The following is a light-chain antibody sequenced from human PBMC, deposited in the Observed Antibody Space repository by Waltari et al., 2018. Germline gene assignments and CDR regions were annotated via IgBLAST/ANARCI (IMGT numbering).Light chain of an antibody. J-gene: IGLJ2*01. V-gene: IGLV1-51*01. CDR3: GTWDSSLSAVV. CDR2: DNN. Sequence: QSVLTQPPSVSAAPGQKVTLSCSGSTSNIGKTYVSWYQQLPGTAPKLLIYDNNKRPSGIPDRFSGSKSGTSTTLGITGLQTGDEADYYCGTWDSSLSAVVFGGGTRLTVL. CDR1: TSNIGKTY.